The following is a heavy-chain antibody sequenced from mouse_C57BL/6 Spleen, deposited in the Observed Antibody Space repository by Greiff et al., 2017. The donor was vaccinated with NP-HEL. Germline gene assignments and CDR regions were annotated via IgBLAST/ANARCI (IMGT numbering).Heavy chain of an antibody. J-gene: IGHJ4*01. V-gene: IGHV5-16*01. D-gene: IGHD2-12*01. CDR1: GFTFSDYY. CDR3: ARPSNDPSYAMDY. CDR2: INYDGSST. Sequence: DVMLVESEGGLVQPGSSMKLSCTASGFTFSDYYMAWVRQVPEKGLEWVANINYDGSSTYYLDSLKSRFIISRDNAKNILYLQMSSLKSEDTATYYCARPSNDPSYAMDYWGQGTSVTVSS.